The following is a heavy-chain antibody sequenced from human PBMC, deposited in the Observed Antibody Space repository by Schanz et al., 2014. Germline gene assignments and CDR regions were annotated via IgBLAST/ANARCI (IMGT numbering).Heavy chain of an antibody. V-gene: IGHV1-18*04. D-gene: IGHD6-13*01. Sequence: QVQLVQSGAEVKEPGASVKVSCKASAYTFTGYYLHWVRQAPGQGLEWLGWINVYNGDTKFAKTFQDRVTLTTDTSTSTAYMELRSLRSDDTAVYYCARNIIATARAYDIWGQGTMVTVS. CDR3: ARNIIATARAYDI. CDR2: INVYNGDT. CDR1: AYTFTGYY. J-gene: IGHJ3*02.